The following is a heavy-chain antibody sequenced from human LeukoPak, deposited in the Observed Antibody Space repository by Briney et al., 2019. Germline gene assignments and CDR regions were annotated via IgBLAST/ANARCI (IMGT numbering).Heavy chain of an antibody. CDR3: ARAYGTAMVTYWFDP. J-gene: IGHJ5*02. D-gene: IGHD5-18*01. CDR2: ISAYNGNT. Sequence: ASVKVSCKASGYTFTSYATNWVRQAPGQGLEWMGWISAYNGNTNYAQKLQGRVTMTTDTSTSTAYMELRSLRSDDTAVYYCARAYGTAMVTYWFDPWGQGILVTVSS. V-gene: IGHV1-18*01. CDR1: GYTFTSYA.